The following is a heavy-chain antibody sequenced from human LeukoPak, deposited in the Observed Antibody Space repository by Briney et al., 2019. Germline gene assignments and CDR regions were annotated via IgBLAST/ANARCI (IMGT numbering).Heavy chain of an antibody. D-gene: IGHD3-16*02. CDR2: MNPNSGRR. V-gene: IGHV1-8*01. CDR3: ARGLRSDY. CDR1: GYIFSNYD. J-gene: IGHJ4*02. Sequence: LWASVKVSCKASGYIFSNYDINWVRQAPGHGLEWVGWMNPNSGRRAYAQKFQGRVTMTRNSSINTAYMELTSLRSDDRAVYYCARGLRSDYWGQGTLVTVSS.